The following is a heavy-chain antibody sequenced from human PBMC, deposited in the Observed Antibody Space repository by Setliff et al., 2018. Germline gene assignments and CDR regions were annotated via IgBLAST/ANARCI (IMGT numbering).Heavy chain of an antibody. CDR2: INPNSGST. D-gene: IGHD3-3*01. CDR1: GYTFTGYY. CDR3: ARGPRITIFGVVSLSLYGMDV. Sequence: ASVKVSCKASGYTFTGYYMHWVRQAPGQGLEWMGWINPNSGSTNYEQEFQGWVTMARDTSISTAYMELSRLRSDDTAVYYCARGPRITIFGVVSLSLYGMDVWGQGTTVTVSS. J-gene: IGHJ6*02. V-gene: IGHV1-2*04.